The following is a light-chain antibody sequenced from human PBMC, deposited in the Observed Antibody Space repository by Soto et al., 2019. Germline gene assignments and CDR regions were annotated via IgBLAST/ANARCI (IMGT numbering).Light chain of an antibody. J-gene: IGKJ1*01. CDR1: QSVSSSY. Sequence: EIVLTQSPGTLSLSTGERATPSCRASQSVSSSYLAWYQQKPGQAPRLLIYGASTRATGIPDRFSGSGSGTDFTLTISTLEPEDFAVYYCQQYGSSRWTFGQGTKVDIK. CDR2: GAS. V-gene: IGKV3-20*01. CDR3: QQYGSSRWT.